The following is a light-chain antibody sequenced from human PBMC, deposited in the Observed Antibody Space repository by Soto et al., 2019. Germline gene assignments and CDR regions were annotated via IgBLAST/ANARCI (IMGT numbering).Light chain of an antibody. CDR3: QQSYSTPLT. CDR2: GAS. Sequence: DIQMTQSPSSLSASVGDRVTITCRAGQTIGMSLNWFQQKPGKAPKLLIYGASALQPGVPTRFSGSGSGTDFTLTISRLQPEDFATYYCQQSYSTPLTFGGGTRVLIK. J-gene: IGKJ4*01. V-gene: IGKV1-39*01. CDR1: QTIGMS.